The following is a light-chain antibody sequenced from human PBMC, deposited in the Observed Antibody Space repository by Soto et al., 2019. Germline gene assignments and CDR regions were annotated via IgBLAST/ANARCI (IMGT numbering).Light chain of an antibody. CDR3: QQYNNWPRGT. Sequence: EIVMTQSPATLSVSPGERATLSCRASQSVSSNLAWYQQKPGQAPRLLIDGASTRATGIPARFSGSGSGTEFTLTISSLQSEDFAVYYCQQYNNWPRGTVGQGTKVDI. J-gene: IGKJ1*01. CDR2: GAS. CDR1: QSVSSN. V-gene: IGKV3-15*01.